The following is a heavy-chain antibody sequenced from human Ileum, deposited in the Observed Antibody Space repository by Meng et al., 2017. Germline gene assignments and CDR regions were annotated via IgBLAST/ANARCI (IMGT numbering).Heavy chain of an antibody. J-gene: IGHJ4*02. D-gene: IGHD1-26*01. V-gene: IGHV4-4*02. CDR2: IHHSGST. Sequence: VLPQESRAGLLKPSGTLSLTCAVSGGSISTSDWWSWVRQPPGKGLEWIGEIHHSGSTNYNPSLKSRVTISVDKSKNQFSLKLNSVTAADTAVYYCAREWSGSYRHFDYWGQGTLVTVSS. CDR1: GGSISTSDW. CDR3: AREWSGSYRHFDY.